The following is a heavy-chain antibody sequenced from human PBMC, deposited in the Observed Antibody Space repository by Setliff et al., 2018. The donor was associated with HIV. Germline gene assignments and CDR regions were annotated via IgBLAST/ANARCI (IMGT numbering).Heavy chain of an antibody. CDR3: ARVRYCSGGSFYGGEYWFDP. D-gene: IGHD2-15*01. CDR2: IHPSGGST. V-gene: IGHV1-46*01. CDR1: GYTFTSYY. Sequence: ASVTVSCKASGYTFTSYYIHWVRQAPGQRLEWMGVIHPSGGSTSYAQSFQDRVTMTRYTSTSPVYMELSSLRSEDTAVYYCARVRYCSGGSFYGGEYWFDPWGQGTLVTVSS. J-gene: IGHJ5*02.